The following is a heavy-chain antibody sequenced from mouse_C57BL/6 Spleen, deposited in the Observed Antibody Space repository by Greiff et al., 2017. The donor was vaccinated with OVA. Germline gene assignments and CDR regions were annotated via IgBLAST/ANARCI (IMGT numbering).Heavy chain of an antibody. CDR1: GYSFTGYY. CDR2: INPSTGGT. Sequence: VQLQQSGPELVKPGASVKISCKASGYSFTGYYMNWVKQSPEKSLEWIGEINPSTGGTTYNQKFKAKATLTVDKSSSTAYMQLKSLTSEDSAVYYCARGTTKDAMDYWGQGTSVTVSS. CDR3: ARGTTKDAMDY. D-gene: IGHD1-1*01. J-gene: IGHJ4*01. V-gene: IGHV1-42*01.